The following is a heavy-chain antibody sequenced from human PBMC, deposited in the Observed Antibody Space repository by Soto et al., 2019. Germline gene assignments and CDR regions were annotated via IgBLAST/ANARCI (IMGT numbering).Heavy chain of an antibody. V-gene: IGHV3-48*01. J-gene: IGHJ5*02. Sequence: AXGFTFSSYSMNWVRQAPGKGLEWVSYISSSSSTIYYADSVKGRFTISRDNAKNSLYLQMNSLRAEDTAVYYCAREYCSSTSCLNWFDPWGQGTLVTVSS. CDR3: AREYCSSTSCLNWFDP. CDR2: ISSSSSTI. CDR1: GFTFSSYS. D-gene: IGHD2-2*01.